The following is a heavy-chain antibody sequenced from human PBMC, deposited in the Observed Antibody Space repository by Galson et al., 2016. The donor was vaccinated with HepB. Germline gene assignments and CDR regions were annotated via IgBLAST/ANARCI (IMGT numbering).Heavy chain of an antibody. D-gene: IGHD4/OR15-4a*01. J-gene: IGHJ4*02. CDR3: TRGSGNGPNRGWAH. CDR2: ISPYNGNT. Sequence: VKVSCKASGYTFTNYGVSWMRQAPGQGLEWLGWISPYNGNTNYAQKAQGRVSMTTDTSTSTAYMELRSLRSDDTAVYYCTRGSGNGPNRGWAHWGQGTLVTVSS. CDR1: GYTFTNYG. V-gene: IGHV1-18*01.